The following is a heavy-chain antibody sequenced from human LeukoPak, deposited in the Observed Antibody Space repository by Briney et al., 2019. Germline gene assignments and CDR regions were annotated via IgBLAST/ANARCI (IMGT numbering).Heavy chain of an antibody. Sequence: PGGSLRLSCAASGFTFSSYAMHWVRQAPGKGLEWVAVIPYDGSNKYYADSVKGRFTISRDNSKSTLYLQMNSLRAEDTAVYYCARPGGYYYDSSGYPFDYWGQGTLVTVSS. CDR1: GFTFSSYA. J-gene: IGHJ4*02. CDR2: IPYDGSNK. CDR3: ARPGGYYYDSSGYPFDY. V-gene: IGHV3-30*04. D-gene: IGHD3-22*01.